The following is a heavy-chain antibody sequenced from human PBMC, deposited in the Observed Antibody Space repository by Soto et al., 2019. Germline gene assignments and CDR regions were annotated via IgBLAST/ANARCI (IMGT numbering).Heavy chain of an antibody. V-gene: IGHV3-7*01. CDR1: GFTFSSYW. D-gene: IGHD1-1*01. CDR2: IKQDGSEK. J-gene: IGHJ4*02. CDR3: AKTDRDNRNDEACIDY. Sequence: GGSLRLSCAASGFTFSSYWMSWVRQAPGKGLEWVANIKQDGSEKYYVDSVKGRFTISRDNAKNSLYLQMNSLRAEDTAVYYCAKTDRDNRNDEACIDYWGQGTLVTVSS.